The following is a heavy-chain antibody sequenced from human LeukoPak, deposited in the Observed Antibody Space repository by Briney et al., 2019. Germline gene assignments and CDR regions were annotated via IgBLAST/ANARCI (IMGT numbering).Heavy chain of an antibody. J-gene: IGHJ4*02. D-gene: IGHD3-10*01. Sequence: GSLRLSCAASGFTFSSYEMNWVRQPPGKGLEWIGEINQSGTTNYNPSLKSRLTISLDTSKNHLFLKLTSATAADTALYYCAGGATPGVFWGQGILVTVSA. CDR2: INQSGTT. CDR3: AGGATPGVF. V-gene: IGHV4-34*08. CDR1: GFTFSSYE.